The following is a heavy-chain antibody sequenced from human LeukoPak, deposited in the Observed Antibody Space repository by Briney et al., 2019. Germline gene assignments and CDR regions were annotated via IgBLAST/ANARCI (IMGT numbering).Heavy chain of an antibody. Sequence: PSQTLSLTCTVSGGSISSGDYYWSWIRQPPGKGLEWIGYIYYSGSTYYNPSLKSRVTISVDTSKNQFSLKLSSVTAADTAVYYCARDDRTMKVYGGSESLAAFDIWGQGTMVTVSS. V-gene: IGHV4-30-4*01. CDR1: GGSISSGDYY. CDR2: IYYSGST. D-gene: IGHD1-1*01. CDR3: ARDDRTMKVYGGSESLAAFDI. J-gene: IGHJ3*02.